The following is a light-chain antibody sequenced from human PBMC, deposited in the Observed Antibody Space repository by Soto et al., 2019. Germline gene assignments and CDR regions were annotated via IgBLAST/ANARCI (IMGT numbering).Light chain of an antibody. Sequence: QSALTQPRSVSGSPGQSVTISCTGTSSDVGSYKYVSWYQQHPGKAPKLMIYDVSKRPSGVPDRFSGSKSGNTASLTISGLQAEDEADYSCCSYAGRDTYVVFGGGTKVTVL. CDR1: SSDVGSYKY. CDR3: CSYAGRDTYVV. J-gene: IGLJ2*01. CDR2: DVS. V-gene: IGLV2-11*01.